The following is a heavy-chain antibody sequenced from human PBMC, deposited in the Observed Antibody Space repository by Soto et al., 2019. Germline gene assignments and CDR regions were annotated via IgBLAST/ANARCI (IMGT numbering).Heavy chain of an antibody. CDR1: GYTLTSYG. V-gene: IGHV1-18*01. Sequence: QVQLVQSGGEVRKPGAGVKVSCKASGYTLTSYGISWVRQAAGQGLEWMGWISAYNGNTNYAQKFQGRVTMATDTSTSTAYMDLRSLRSDDTAVYYCARWGGYCSTTACYSGHFDYWGQGTLVTVSS. CDR3: ARWGGYCSTTACYSGHFDY. D-gene: IGHD2-2*01. J-gene: IGHJ4*02. CDR2: ISAYNGNT.